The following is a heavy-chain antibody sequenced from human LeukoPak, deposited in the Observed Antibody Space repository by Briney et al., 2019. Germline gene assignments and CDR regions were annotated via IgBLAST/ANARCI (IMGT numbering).Heavy chain of an antibody. J-gene: IGHJ6*03. CDR3: ARDSVGATTSFYYYYYMDV. CDR1: GYTFTGYY. V-gene: IGHV1-2*02. CDR2: INPNSGGT. Sequence: ASVKVSCKASGYTFTGYYMHWVRQAPGQGLEWMGWINPNSGGTNYAQKFQGRVTMTRDTSISTAYMELSRLRSDDTAVYYCARDSVGATTSFYYYYYMDVWGKGTTVTVSS. D-gene: IGHD1-26*01.